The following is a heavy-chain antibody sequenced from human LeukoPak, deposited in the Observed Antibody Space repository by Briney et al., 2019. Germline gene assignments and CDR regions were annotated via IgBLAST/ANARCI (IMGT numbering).Heavy chain of an antibody. J-gene: IGHJ4*02. CDR2: MYYSGSN. CDR1: GGSISSYY. CDR3: ARAGGSGLIDY. Sequence: PSETLSLTCTVSGGSISSYYWGWLRQPPGKGLEWIGSMYYSGSNYYNPSLKSRVTISINTSTNQFSLKLSSVTAADTAVYYCARAGGSGLIDYWGQGTLVTVSS. D-gene: IGHD6-19*01. V-gene: IGHV4-39*07.